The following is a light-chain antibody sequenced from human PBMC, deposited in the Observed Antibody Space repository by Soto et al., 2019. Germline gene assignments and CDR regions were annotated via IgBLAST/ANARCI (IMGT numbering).Light chain of an antibody. CDR1: PSVSSY. CDR2: DAS. J-gene: IGKJ4*01. CDR3: QQRSNWPPSLT. Sequence: EIVLTQSPATLSLSPGERATLSCRASPSVSSYLAWYQQKPGQAPRLLIYDASNRATGIPARFSGSGSGTDFTLTISSLEPEDVAVYYCQQRSNWPPSLTFGGGTKVEIK. V-gene: IGKV3-11*01.